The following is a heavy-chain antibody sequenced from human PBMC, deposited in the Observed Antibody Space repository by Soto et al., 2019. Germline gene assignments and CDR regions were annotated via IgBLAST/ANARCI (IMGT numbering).Heavy chain of an antibody. V-gene: IGHV3-30*18. J-gene: IGHJ4*02. CDR1: GFSFSSYG. CDR3: AKDLLQYQLHPAPDDY. Sequence: GGSLRLSCAASGFSFSSYGMHWVRQAPGKGLEWVAVISYDGNNKYYADSVKGRFTISRDNSKNTLYLQMSSLRADDTAVYYCAKDLLQYQLHPAPDDYWGQGTLVTVS. CDR2: ISYDGNNK. D-gene: IGHD2-2*01.